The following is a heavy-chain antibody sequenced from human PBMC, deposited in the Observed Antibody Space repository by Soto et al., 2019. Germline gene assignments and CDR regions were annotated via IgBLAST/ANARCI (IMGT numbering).Heavy chain of an antibody. V-gene: IGHV3-11*01. CDR1: GFTFSDYY. Sequence: GGSLRLSCAASGFTFSDYYMSWSRQAPGKGLEWVSYISSSGSTIYYADSVKGRFTISRDNAKNSLYLQMNSLRAEDTAVYYCAREFRGYSYVNWFDPWGQGTLVTVSS. D-gene: IGHD5-18*01. J-gene: IGHJ5*02. CDR3: AREFRGYSYVNWFDP. CDR2: ISSSGSTI.